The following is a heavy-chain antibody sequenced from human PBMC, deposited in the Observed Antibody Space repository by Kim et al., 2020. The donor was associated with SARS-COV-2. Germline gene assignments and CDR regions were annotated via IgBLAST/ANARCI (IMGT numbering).Heavy chain of an antibody. CDR3: ARGTGYSGYDYSDY. J-gene: IGHJ4*02. D-gene: IGHD5-12*01. Sequence: ASVKVSCKASGYTFTFYGISWVRQAPGQGLEGMGWISAYNGNTNYAQKLQGRVTMTTDTSTSTAYMELRSLRSDDTAVYFCARGTGYSGYDYSDYWGQGTLVTVSS. CDR2: ISAYNGNT. V-gene: IGHV1-18*01. CDR1: GYTFTFYG.